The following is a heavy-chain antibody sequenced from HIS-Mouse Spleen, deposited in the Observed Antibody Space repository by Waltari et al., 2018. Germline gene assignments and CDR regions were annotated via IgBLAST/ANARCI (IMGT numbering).Heavy chain of an antibody. CDR3: ARIAEGYSSGWYAFDY. V-gene: IGHV2-70*15. J-gene: IGHJ4*02. CDR2: IDWDDDK. CDR1: GFSLSTSGMC. Sequence: QVTLRESGPALVTPTQTLTLTCTFSGFSLSTSGMCVSWIRPPPGKALEWLARIDWDDDKYYSTSLKTRLTISKDTSKNQVVLTMTNMDPVDTATYYCARIAEGYSSGWYAFDYWGQGTLVTVSS. D-gene: IGHD6-19*01.